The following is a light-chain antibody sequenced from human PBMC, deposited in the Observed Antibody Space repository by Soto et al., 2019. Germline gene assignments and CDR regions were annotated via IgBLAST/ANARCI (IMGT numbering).Light chain of an antibody. CDR2: DAS. Sequence: DIVLTQSPGTLSLSPGVRATLSCRASQSVSSSYLVWYQQKPGQAPRPLIYDASSRAIGITVRFSGSGSGTYCALTISVREPGYFPLYYCQRYGRSAWRFGQGTKVEI. J-gene: IGKJ1*01. V-gene: IGKV3-20*01. CDR3: QRYGRSAWR. CDR1: QSVSSSY.